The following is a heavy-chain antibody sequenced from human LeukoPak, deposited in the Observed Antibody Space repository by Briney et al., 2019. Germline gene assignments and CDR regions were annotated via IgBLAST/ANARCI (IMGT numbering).Heavy chain of an antibody. J-gene: IGHJ6*02. CDR2: INHSGST. Sequence: SETLSLTCAVYGGSFSGYYWSWIRQPPGKGLEWIGEINHSGSTNYNPSLESRVTISVDTSKNQFSLKLSSVTAADTAVYYCATYSSSYGMDVWGQGTTVTVSS. V-gene: IGHV4-34*01. CDR1: GGSFSGYY. D-gene: IGHD6-6*01. CDR3: ATYSSSYGMDV.